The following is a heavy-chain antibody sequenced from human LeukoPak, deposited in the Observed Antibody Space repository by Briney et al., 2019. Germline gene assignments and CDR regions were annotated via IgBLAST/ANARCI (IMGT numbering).Heavy chain of an antibody. D-gene: IGHD4-17*01. CDR2: INPNSGGT. CDR3: ARATRTTVTARLHWYFDL. CDR1: GYTFTGYY. V-gene: IGHV1-2*06. J-gene: IGHJ2*01. Sequence: ASVKVSCKASGYTFTGYYMHWVRQAPGQGLEWMGRINPNSGGTNHARKFQGRVTMTRDTSISTAYMELSRLRSDDTAVYYCARATRTTVTARLHWYFDLWGRGTLVTVSS.